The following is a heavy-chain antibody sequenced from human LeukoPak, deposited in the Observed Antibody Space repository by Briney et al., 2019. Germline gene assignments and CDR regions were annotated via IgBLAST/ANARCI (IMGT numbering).Heavy chain of an antibody. CDR3: ATDTGYSSSGGAFDI. J-gene: IGHJ3*02. D-gene: IGHD6-13*01. V-gene: IGHV3-53*05. Sequence: GGSLRLSCAASGFTVSSNYMSWVRQAPGKGLEWVSVIYSGGSTYYADSVKGRFTISRDNSKNTLYLQMSSLRSEDTAVYYCATDTGYSSSGGAFDIWGQGTMVTVSS. CDR1: GFTVSSNY. CDR2: IYSGGST.